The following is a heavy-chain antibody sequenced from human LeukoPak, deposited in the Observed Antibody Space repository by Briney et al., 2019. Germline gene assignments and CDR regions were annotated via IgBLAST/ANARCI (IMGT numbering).Heavy chain of an antibody. CDR3: AREAPSGSRRDWFDP. V-gene: IGHV3-30*03. CDR1: GFTFSSYG. J-gene: IGHJ5*02. Sequence: GGSLRLSCAASGFTFSSYGMHWVRQAPGKGLEWVAVISYDGSNKYYADSVKGRFTISRDNSKNTLYLQMNSLRAEDTAVYYCAREAPSGSRRDWFDPWGQGTLVTVSS. CDR2: ISYDGSNK. D-gene: IGHD1-26*01.